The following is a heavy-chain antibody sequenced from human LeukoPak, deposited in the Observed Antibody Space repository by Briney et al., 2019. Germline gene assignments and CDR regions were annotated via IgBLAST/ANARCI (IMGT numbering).Heavy chain of an antibody. CDR2: ISSSSYI. CDR3: ARPYCSSTSCPVY. V-gene: IGHV3-21*01. CDR1: GFTFSSYS. Sequence: GGSLRLSCAASGFTFSSYSMNWVRQAPGKGLEWVSSISSSSYIYYADSVKGRFTISRDNAKNSLYLQMNSLRAEDTAVYYCARPYCSSTSCPVYWGQGTLVTVSS. J-gene: IGHJ4*02. D-gene: IGHD2-2*01.